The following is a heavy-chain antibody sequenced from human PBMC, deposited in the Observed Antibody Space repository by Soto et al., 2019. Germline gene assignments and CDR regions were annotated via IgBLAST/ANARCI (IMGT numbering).Heavy chain of an antibody. V-gene: IGHV3-15*01. D-gene: IGHD3-22*01. Sequence: EVQLVESGGGLVRPGESLRLSCAASGFTLTNAWIHWVRQAPGKGLEWVGRIKSRTDGGTTDLAAPVKGRFTLSRDDSKDTVYLQMNSLKSEDSAVYYCIYSYDTGTHFHVDYWGQGTLVTVSS. CDR1: GFTLTNAW. J-gene: IGHJ4*02. CDR2: IKSRTDGGTT. CDR3: IYSYDTGTHFHVDY.